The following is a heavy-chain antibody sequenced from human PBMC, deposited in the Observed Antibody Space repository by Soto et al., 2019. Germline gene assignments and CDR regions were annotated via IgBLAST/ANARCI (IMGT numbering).Heavy chain of an antibody. Sequence: SVKVSCKPSGGTFSCYTISCARQAPGQGLEWMGRIIPILGIANYAQKFQGRVTITADKSTSTAYMELSSLRSEDTAVYYCASGDGNWFDPWGQGTLVTVSS. V-gene: IGHV1-69*02. CDR1: GGTFSCYT. J-gene: IGHJ5*02. CDR3: ASGDGNWFDP. CDR2: IIPILGIA.